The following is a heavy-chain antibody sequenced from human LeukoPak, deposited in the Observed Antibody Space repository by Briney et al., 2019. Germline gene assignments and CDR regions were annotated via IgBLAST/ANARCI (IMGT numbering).Heavy chain of an antibody. V-gene: IGHV4-61*02. J-gene: IGHJ3*01. Sequence: SQTLSLTCTVSGGSISSGSYYWSWIRQPAGKGLEWIGRIYTSGSTNYNPSLKSRVTISVDTSKNQFSLKLSSVTAADTVVYYCARGRYRAFDVWGQGTKVIVSS. CDR1: GGSISSGSYY. CDR3: ARGRYRAFDV. CDR2: IYTSGST. D-gene: IGHD3-16*02.